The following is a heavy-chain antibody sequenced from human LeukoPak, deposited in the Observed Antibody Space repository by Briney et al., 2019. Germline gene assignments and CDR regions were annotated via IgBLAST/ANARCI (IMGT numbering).Heavy chain of an antibody. D-gene: IGHD3-10*01. CDR1: GFTFSSYE. V-gene: IGHV3-48*03. CDR3: ARLGGITMVRGVKNRDY. J-gene: IGHJ4*02. Sequence: PGGSLRLSCAASGFTFSSYEMNWVRQAPGKGLEWVSYISSSGSTIYYADSVKGRFTISRDNAKNSLYLQMNSLRAEDTAVYYCARLGGITMVRGVKNRDYRGQGTLVTVSS. CDR2: ISSSGSTI.